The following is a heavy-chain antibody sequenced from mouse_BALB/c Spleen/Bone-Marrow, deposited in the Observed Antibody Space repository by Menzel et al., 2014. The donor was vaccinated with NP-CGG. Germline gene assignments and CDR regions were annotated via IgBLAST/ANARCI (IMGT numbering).Heavy chain of an antibody. CDR2: IWRGGST. Sequence: VHLVESGPGLVQPSQSLSITCTVSGFSLTSYGVHWVRQSPGKGLEWLGVIWRGGSTDYNAAFMPRLSITKDNSKSQVFFKMNSLQADDTAIYYCAKIGTTTGAMDYWGQGTSVTVSS. D-gene: IGHD2-14*01. CDR3: AKIGTTTGAMDY. J-gene: IGHJ4*01. V-gene: IGHV2-5*01. CDR1: GFSLTSYG.